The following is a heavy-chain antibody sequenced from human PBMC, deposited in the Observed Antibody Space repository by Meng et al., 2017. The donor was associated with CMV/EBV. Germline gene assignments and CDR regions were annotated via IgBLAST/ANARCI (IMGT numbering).Heavy chain of an antibody. Sequence: GGSLRLSCAASGFTFSSYSMNWVRQAPGKGLEWVSSISSSSYIYYADSVKGRFTISRDNAKNSLYLQMNSLRAEDTAVYYCARDYPGSGWYGGIFDYWGQGTLVIVSS. J-gene: IGHJ4*02. V-gene: IGHV3-21*01. CDR3: ARDYPGSGWYGGIFDY. CDR2: ISSSSYI. CDR1: GFTFSSYS. D-gene: IGHD6-19*01.